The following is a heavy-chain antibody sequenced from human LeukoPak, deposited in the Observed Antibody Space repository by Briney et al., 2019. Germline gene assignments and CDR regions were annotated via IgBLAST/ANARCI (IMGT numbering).Heavy chain of an antibody. CDR2: TYYRSKWYN. CDR1: GDSVSSNSAA. D-gene: IGHD4-23*01. J-gene: IGHJ3*02. Sequence: SQTLSLTCAISGDSVSSNSAAWNWIRQSPSRGLEWLGRTYYRSKWYNDYAVSVKGRITINPDTSKNQFSLQLNSVTPEDTAVYYCARESRYGGNPAENAFDIWGQGTMVTVSS. V-gene: IGHV6-1*01. CDR3: ARESRYGGNPAENAFDI.